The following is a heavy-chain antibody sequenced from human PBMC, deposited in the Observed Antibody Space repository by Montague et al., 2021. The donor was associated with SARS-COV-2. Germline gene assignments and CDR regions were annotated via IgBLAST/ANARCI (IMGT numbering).Heavy chain of an antibody. Sequence: PALVTPTQTLTLTCTFSGFSLSTSGMCVSWIRQPPGKALEWLTLIDWDDDKYYSTSLKTRLTISKDTSKNQVVLTMTNMDPVDTATYYCARSYGTTVVTRAFDYWGQGTPVTVSS. CDR3: ARSYGTTVVTRAFDY. V-gene: IGHV2-70*01. J-gene: IGHJ4*02. CDR1: GFSLSTSGMC. D-gene: IGHD4-23*01. CDR2: IDWDDDK.